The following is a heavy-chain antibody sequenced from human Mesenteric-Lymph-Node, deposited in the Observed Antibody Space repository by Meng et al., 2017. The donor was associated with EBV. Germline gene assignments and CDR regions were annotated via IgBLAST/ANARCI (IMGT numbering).Heavy chain of an antibody. CDR2: IFSGGST. Sequence: QLQLQGSGPELVKPSETLSLTCTVSGGSFSSSTYYWGWIRQPPGKGLEWIGSIFSGGSTYYNPSLKSRVTISVDTSKKQFSLKVTSVTAADAAVYHCARFQRFGDFDWGQGTLVTVSS. D-gene: IGHD3-10*01. V-gene: IGHV4-39*07. CDR1: GGSFSSSTYY. J-gene: IGHJ4*02. CDR3: ARFQRFGDFD.